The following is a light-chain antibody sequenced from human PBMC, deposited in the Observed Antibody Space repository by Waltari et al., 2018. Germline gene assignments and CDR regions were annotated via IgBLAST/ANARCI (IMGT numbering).Light chain of an antibody. Sequence: DIQMTQSPSSLPASVGDRVTISCRASQRISSYLNLYQQQPGKAPRLLIYGAVSLQSGVPSRFSGSGSGTDFTLTISSLEPEDFAVYYCQLRTNWPSYTFGRGTKLEIK. J-gene: IGKJ2*01. CDR3: QLRTNWPSYT. CDR2: GAV. CDR1: QRISSY. V-gene: IGKV1-39*01.